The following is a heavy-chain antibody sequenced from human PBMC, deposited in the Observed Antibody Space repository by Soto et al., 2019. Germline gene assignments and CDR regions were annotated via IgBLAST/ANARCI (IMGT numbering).Heavy chain of an antibody. J-gene: IGHJ4*02. V-gene: IGHV1-69*02. CDR3: ARAPPACSSTSCPFDY. CDR2: IIPILGIA. Sequence: GASVKVSCKASGGTFSSYTISWVRQAPGQGLEWIGRIIPILGIANYAQKFQGRVTITADKSTSTAYMELSSLRSEDTAVYYCARAPPACSSTSCPFDYWGQGTLVTVSS. D-gene: IGHD2-2*01. CDR1: GGTFSSYT.